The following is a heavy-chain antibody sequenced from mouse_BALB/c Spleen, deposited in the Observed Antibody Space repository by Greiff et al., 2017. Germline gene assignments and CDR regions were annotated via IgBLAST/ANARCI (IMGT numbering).Heavy chain of an antibody. CDR1: GYTFTSYW. CDR2: INPSTGYT. V-gene: IGHV1-7*01. Sequence: QVQLKESGAELAKPGASVKMSCKASGYTFTSYWMHWVKQRPGQGLEWIGYINPSTGYTEYNQKFKDKATLTADKSSSTAYMQLSSLTSEDSAVYYCAGGYYYVDYWGQGTTLTVSS. J-gene: IGHJ2*01. D-gene: IGHD1-1*01. CDR3: AGGYYYVDY.